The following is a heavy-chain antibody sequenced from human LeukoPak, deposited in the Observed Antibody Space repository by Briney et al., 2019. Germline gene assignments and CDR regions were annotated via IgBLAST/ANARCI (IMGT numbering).Heavy chain of an antibody. V-gene: IGHV3-30*04. Sequence: GGSLRLSCAASGFTFSSYAMHWVRQAPGKGLEWVAVISYDGSNKYYADPVKGRFTISRDNSKNTLYLQMNSLRAEDTAVYYCASPHSWELRVWGQGTLVTVSS. D-gene: IGHD1-26*01. J-gene: IGHJ4*02. CDR2: ISYDGSNK. CDR3: ASPHSWELRV. CDR1: GFTFSSYA.